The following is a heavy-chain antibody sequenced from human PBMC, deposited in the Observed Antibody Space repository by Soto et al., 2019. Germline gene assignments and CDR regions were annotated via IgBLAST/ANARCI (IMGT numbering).Heavy chain of an antibody. CDR1: GGSISSSSYY. J-gene: IGHJ4*02. V-gene: IGHV4-39*01. CDR2: IYYSGST. D-gene: IGHD6-13*01. CDR3: ARLAQYSSSWSRDLGY. Sequence: SATLSLTCTVSGGSISSSSYYWGWIRQPPGKGLEWIGSIYYSGSTYYNPSLKSRVTISVDTTKNQFSLKLSSVTAADTAVYYCARLAQYSSSWSRDLGYWGQGTLVTVSS.